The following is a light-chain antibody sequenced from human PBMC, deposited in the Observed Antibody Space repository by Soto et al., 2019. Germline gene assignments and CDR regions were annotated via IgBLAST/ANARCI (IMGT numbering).Light chain of an antibody. J-gene: IGKJ4*01. CDR3: QQNDNTTLP. Sequence: EIVLTQSPATLSLSPGARASLSCRASQSVRGCLAWYQQKSGQAPRLLIHDASKRATDVPARFSGTGSGTDFTLPISSVEPGDVAAEFGQQNDNTTLPFGGGTEVEIK. V-gene: IGKV3-11*01. CDR1: QSVRGC. CDR2: DAS.